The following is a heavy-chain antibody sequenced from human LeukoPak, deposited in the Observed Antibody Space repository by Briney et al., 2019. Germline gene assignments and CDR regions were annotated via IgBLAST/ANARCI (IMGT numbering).Heavy chain of an antibody. CDR2: ITGHGTTT. V-gene: IGHV3-74*01. Sequence: GGSLRLSCAASGFTFSNYWMHWVRQAPGKGLVWVSHITGHGTTTNYADSVKGRFSISRDNAQNTLYLQMNSLRAEDTAVYYCARDGSSARGDYWGQGTLVTVSS. D-gene: IGHD6-6*01. CDR1: GFTFSNYW. CDR3: ARDGSSARGDY. J-gene: IGHJ4*02.